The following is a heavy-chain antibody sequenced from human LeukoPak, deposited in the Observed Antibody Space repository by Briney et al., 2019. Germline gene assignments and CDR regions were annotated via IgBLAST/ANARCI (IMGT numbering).Heavy chain of an antibody. CDR3: ARVLFNSGYDY. CDR1: GYTFTGAY. CDR2: INPNSGET. V-gene: IGHV1-2*02. J-gene: IGHJ4*02. D-gene: IGHD3-9*01. Sequence: ASVKVSCKPSGYTFTGAYVHWVRQAPGQGLEWMGWINPNSGETKFAQKFQDRVTMTRDTSISTVYMDLGGLRSDDTAVYYCARVLFNSGYDYWGQGSLVTVSS.